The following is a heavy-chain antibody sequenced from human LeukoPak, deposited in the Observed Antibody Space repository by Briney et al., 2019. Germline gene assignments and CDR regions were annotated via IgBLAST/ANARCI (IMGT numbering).Heavy chain of an antibody. D-gene: IGHD3-10*01. CDR2: INSDGSST. CDR1: GFTFSSYW. CDR3: ARVFTMIRGDRFDP. Sequence: GGSLRLSCAASGFTFSSYWMHWVRQAPGKGLVWVSRINSDGSSTSYADSVKGRFTISRDNAKNTLYLQMNSLRAEDTAVYYCARVFTMIRGDRFDPWGQGTLVTVSS. V-gene: IGHV3-74*01. J-gene: IGHJ5*02.